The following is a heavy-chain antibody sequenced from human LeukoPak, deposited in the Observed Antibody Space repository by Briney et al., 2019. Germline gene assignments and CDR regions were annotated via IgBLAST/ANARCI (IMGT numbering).Heavy chain of an antibody. V-gene: IGHV1-69*06. CDR1: GYTFTGYY. D-gene: IGHD3-22*01. Sequence: SVKVSCKASGYTFTGYYMHWVRQAPGQGLEWMGGIIPIFGTANYAQKFQGRVTITADKSTSTAYMELSSLRSEDTAVYYCARDLRGSYYDSSGYYPLDYWGQGTLVTVSS. CDR3: ARDLRGSYYDSSGYYPLDY. CDR2: IIPIFGTA. J-gene: IGHJ4*02.